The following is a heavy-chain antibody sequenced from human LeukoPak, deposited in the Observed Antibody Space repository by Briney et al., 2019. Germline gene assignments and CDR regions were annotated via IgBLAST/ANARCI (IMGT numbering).Heavy chain of an antibody. CDR2: ISGSGDST. Sequence: GGSLRLSCVVSGYSFSTNMMTWVRQAPGKGLEWVSGISGSGDSTYYADSVKGRFTISRDNSKKTLYLQMNSLRAEDTAVYYCAKEPRYSSSNYYYYYMDVWGKGTTVTVSS. J-gene: IGHJ6*03. V-gene: IGHV3-23*01. CDR3: AKEPRYSSSNYYYYYMDV. D-gene: IGHD6-6*01. CDR1: GYSFSTNM.